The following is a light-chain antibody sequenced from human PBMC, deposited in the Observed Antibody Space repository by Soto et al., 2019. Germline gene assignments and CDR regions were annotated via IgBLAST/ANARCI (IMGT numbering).Light chain of an antibody. CDR2: DVS. CDR3: CSYAGSDTSV. V-gene: IGLV2-11*01. J-gene: IGLJ1*01. Sequence: QSALTQPRSVSGSPGQSVTISCTGTSSDVDGYNYVSWYQQHPGKAPKLIIYDVSKRPSGVPDRFSGSKSGNTASLTISGLQAEDEADYYCCSYAGSDTSVFGTGTKLTVL. CDR1: SSDVDGYNY.